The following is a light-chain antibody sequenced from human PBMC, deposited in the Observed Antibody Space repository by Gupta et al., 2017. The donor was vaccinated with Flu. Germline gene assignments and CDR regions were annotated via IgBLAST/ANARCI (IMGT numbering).Light chain of an antibody. Sequence: DIQMTQSPSTLSASVGDRVTITCRASQSISSWLAWYQQKPGKAPKLLIYKASSVESGVPSRFSGSGSGTEFTLTISSLQPDDFANYYCQQDNSSSLTFGGGTKVEIK. CDR2: KAS. V-gene: IGKV1-5*03. CDR1: QSISSW. J-gene: IGKJ4*01. CDR3: QQDNSSSLT.